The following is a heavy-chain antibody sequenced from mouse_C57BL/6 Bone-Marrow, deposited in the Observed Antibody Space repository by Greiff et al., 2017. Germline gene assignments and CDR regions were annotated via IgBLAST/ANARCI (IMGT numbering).Heavy chain of an antibody. Sequence: VQLQQSGAELARPGASVKMSCKASGYTFTSYTMHWVKQRPGQGLEWIGYINPSSGYTKYNQLFKDKGTLTADKSTSTSYMQLSSLTSENSAVYYCARWTYQFGMVYWGRGTAATVSA. CDR3: ARWTYQFGMVY. V-gene: IGHV1-4*01. D-gene: IGHD5-1*01. CDR1: GYTFTSYT. J-gene: IGHJ4*01. CDR2: INPSSGYT.